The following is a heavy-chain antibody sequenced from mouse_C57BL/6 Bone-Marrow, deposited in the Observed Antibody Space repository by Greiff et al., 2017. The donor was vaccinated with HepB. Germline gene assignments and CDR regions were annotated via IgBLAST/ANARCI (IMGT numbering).Heavy chain of an antibody. D-gene: IGHD3-3*01. CDR2: ISSGSSTI. CDR3: AREGDFAWFAY. Sequence: EVHLVESGGGLVKPGGSLKLSCAASGFTFSDYGMHWVRQAPEKGLEWVAYISSGSSTIYYADTVKGRFNISRDNAKNTLFLQMTSLRSEDTAMYYCAREGDFAWFAYWGQGTLVTVSA. CDR1: GFTFSDYG. J-gene: IGHJ3*01. V-gene: IGHV5-17*01.